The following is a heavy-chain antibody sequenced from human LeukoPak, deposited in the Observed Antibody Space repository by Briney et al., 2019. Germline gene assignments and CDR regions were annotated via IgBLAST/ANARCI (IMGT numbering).Heavy chain of an antibody. D-gene: IGHD7-27*01. CDR1: GFTFSDSY. CDR3: GRGHWGLDY. CDR2: ISNSGASI. J-gene: IGHJ4*02. V-gene: IGHV3-11*04. Sequence: GGSLRLSCAASGFTFSDSYMTWIRQAPGKGLEWVSYISNSGASIFYADSVKGRFTTSRDNAKSSLYLQMNSLSAEDTAVYYCGRGHWGLDYWGQGALVTVSS.